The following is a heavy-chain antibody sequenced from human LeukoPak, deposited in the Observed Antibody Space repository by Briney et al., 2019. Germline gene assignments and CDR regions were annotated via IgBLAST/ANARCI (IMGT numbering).Heavy chain of an antibody. J-gene: IGHJ6*02. V-gene: IGHV1-18*01. CDR2: ISAYNGNT. D-gene: IGHD2-2*01. CDR1: GYTVTSYG. Sequence: ASVKVSYKASGYTVTSYGISWVRQAPGQGLEWMGWISAYNGNTNYAQKLQGRVTMTTDTSTSTAYMELRSPRSDDTAVYYCARVDCSSTSCSYYYYGMDVWGQGTTVTVSS. CDR3: ARVDCSSTSCSYYYYGMDV.